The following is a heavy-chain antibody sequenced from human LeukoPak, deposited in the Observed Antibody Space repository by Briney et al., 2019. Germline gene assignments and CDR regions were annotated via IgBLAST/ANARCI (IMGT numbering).Heavy chain of an antibody. D-gene: IGHD5-12*01. CDR1: GGSISGHY. CDR3: ARDLISEYSRSHSHFDP. J-gene: IGHJ5*02. V-gene: IGHV4-59*11. Sequence: SETLSLTCTVSGGSISGHYWSWIRQPPGKGLEWIGYIYYRGSTSYNPSLKSRVTISVDTSKNQFSLVLSSVTAADTAVYYCARDLISEYSRSHSHFDPWGQGTLVTVSS. CDR2: IYYRGST.